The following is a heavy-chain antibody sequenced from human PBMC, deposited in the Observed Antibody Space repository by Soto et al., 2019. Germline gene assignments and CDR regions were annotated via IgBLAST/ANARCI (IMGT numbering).Heavy chain of an antibody. CDR1: GFSLSTSGVG. J-gene: IGHJ3*02. V-gene: IGHV2-5*01. D-gene: IGHD3-22*01. CDR3: AHRKDYCDSSGPQAAFDI. CDR2: IYWNDDK. Sequence: SGPTLVNPTQTLTLTCTFSGFSLSTSGVGVGWIRQPPGKALEWLALIYWNDDKRYSPSLKSRLTITKDTSKNQVVLTMTNMDPVDTATYYCAHRKDYCDSSGPQAAFDIWGQGTMVTVSS.